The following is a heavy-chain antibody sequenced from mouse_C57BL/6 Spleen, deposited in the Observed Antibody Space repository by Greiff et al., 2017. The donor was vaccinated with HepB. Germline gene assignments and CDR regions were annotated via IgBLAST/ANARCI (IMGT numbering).Heavy chain of an antibody. V-gene: IGHV1-52*01. J-gene: IGHJ4*01. CDR3: ARWDYYGSKNSMDY. CDR2: IDPSDSET. CDR1: GYTFTSYW. D-gene: IGHD1-1*01. Sequence: VQLQQPGAELVRPGSSVKLSCKASGYTFTSYWMHWVKQRPIQGLEWIGNIDPSDSETHYNQKFKDKATLTVDKSSSTAYMQLSSLTSEDSAVYYCARWDYYGSKNSMDYWGQGTSVTVSS.